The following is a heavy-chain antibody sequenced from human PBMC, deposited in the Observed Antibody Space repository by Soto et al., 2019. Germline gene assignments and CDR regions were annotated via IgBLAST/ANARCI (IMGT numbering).Heavy chain of an antibody. D-gene: IGHD3-10*01. J-gene: IGHJ4*02. V-gene: IGHV1-58*01. CDR1: GVTFRSPA. CDR3: AASVPVTAY. CDR2: IVVGSGNT. Sequence: GVPVNVSCEASGVTFRSPAVHWVRQARGQRLEWVGWIVVGSGNTNYAQKFQERVTITRDMSTSTAYMELSSLRSEDTAVYYFAASVPVTAYWGQGSLVTVS.